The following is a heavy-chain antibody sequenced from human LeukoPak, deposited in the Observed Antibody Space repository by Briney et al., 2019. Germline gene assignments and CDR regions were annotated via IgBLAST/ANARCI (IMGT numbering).Heavy chain of an antibody. J-gene: IGHJ5*02. D-gene: IGHD3-3*01. CDR2: ISGSGGST. CDR3: AKGHDFWSGYAPTNNWFDP. CDR1: GFTFSSYA. Sequence: PGGSLLLSCAASGFTFSSYAMSWVRRAPGKGLEWVSAISGSGGSTYYADSVKGRFTISRDNSKNTLYLQMNSLRAEDTAVYYCAKGHDFWSGYAPTNNWFDPWGQGTLVTVSS. V-gene: IGHV3-23*01.